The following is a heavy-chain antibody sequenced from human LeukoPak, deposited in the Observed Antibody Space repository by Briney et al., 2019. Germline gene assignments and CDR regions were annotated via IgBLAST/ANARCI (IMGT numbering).Heavy chain of an antibody. Sequence: GGSLRLSCAASGFIFSDFYMGWIRQAPGKGLEWVSYISSRGSTIYYADSVKGRFTISRNNAKNSLYLQMNSLRAEDTAVYYCARDDYGGLFYFDYWGQGTLVTVSS. J-gene: IGHJ4*02. CDR1: GFIFSDFY. V-gene: IGHV3-11*04. CDR3: ARDDYGGLFYFDY. CDR2: ISSRGSTI. D-gene: IGHD4-23*01.